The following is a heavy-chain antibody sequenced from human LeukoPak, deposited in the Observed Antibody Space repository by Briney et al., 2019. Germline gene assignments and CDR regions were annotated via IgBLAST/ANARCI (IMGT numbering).Heavy chain of an antibody. CDR3: ARGAMVRGVILTHYFDF. V-gene: IGHV4-59*01. CDR2: IYYSGST. D-gene: IGHD3-10*01. J-gene: IGHJ4*02. Sequence: PSETQSLTCTVSGGSISSYYWSWIRQPPGKGLEWIGYIYYSGSTNYNPSLKSRVTISVDTSKNQFSLKLTSVTAADTAVYYCARGAMVRGVILTHYFDFWGQGTLVTVSS. CDR1: GGSISSYY.